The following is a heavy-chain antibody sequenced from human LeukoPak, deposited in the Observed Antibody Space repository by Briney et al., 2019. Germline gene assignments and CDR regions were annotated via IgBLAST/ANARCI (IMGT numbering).Heavy chain of an antibody. J-gene: IGHJ5*02. V-gene: IGHV4-59*08. Sequence: SETLSLTCTVSGGSISSYYWSWIRQPPGKGLEWIGYIYYSGSTNYNPSLKSRVTISVDTSKNQFSLKLSSVTAADTAVYYCARGRGAAAGKWFDPWGQGTLVTVSS. CDR2: IYYSGST. D-gene: IGHD6-13*01. CDR1: GGSISSYY. CDR3: ARGRGAAAGKWFDP.